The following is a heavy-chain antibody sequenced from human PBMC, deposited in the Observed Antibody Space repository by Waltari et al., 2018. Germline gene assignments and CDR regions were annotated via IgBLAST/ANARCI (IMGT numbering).Heavy chain of an antibody. V-gene: IGHV3-7*01. CDR3: ASGGHVDY. CDR2: INEDGSEK. J-gene: IGHJ4*02. CDR1: GLTFSMFW. Sequence: EVQLVESGGGLVQPGGSLRPSCAASGLTFSMFWMTWVRQAPGKGLEWVANINEDGSEKHYVDSVKGRFTISRDNAKNSLFLQMNSLRADDTAVYYCASGGHVDYCGQGTLVTVSS.